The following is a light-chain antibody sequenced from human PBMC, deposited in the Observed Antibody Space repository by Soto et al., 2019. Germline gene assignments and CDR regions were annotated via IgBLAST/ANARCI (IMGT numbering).Light chain of an antibody. CDR1: QSVSSY. CDR3: QQRSNWPLA. CDR2: DAS. V-gene: IGKV3-11*01. Sequence: EIVLTQSPATLSLSPGERATLSCRASQSVSSYLAWYQQKPGQAPRLLIYDASNRATGIPARFSGSGSGTEFTLTISSLEPEDFAVYYCQQRSNWPLAFGQRTKVEIK. J-gene: IGKJ1*01.